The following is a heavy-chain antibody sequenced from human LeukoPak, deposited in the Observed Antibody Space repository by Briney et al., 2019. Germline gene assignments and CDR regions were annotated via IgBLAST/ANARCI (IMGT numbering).Heavy chain of an antibody. CDR2: IDHSGST. D-gene: IGHD3-16*01. V-gene: IGHV4-30-2*01. CDR3: ARGGTYYYCYMDV. CDR1: GGSISSGGYY. Sequence: SETLSLTCTVSGGSISSGGYYWSWIRQPVGKGLEWIGYIDHSGSTYYNPSLKSRVTISVDRSKNQFSLSLSSVSAADTAVYYWARGGTYYYCYMDVWGKGTTVTVS. J-gene: IGHJ6*03.